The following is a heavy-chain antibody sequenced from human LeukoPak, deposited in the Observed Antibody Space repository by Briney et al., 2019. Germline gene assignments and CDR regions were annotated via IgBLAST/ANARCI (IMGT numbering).Heavy chain of an antibody. D-gene: IGHD3-3*01. Sequence: GASVKVSCKASGYTFTSYGISWVRQAPGQGLEWMGWISAYNGNTNYAQKLQGRVTMTTDTSTSTAYMELRSLRSDDTAVYYCARGIQNYDFWSGYYPPHDAFDIWGQGTMVTVSS. CDR3: ARGIQNYDFWSGYYPPHDAFDI. CDR2: ISAYNGNT. V-gene: IGHV1-18*01. CDR1: GYTFTSYG. J-gene: IGHJ3*02.